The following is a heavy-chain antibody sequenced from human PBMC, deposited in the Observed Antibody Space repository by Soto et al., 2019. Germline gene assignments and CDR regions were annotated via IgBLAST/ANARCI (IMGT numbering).Heavy chain of an antibody. J-gene: IGHJ4*02. CDR1: GFTFSSDG. D-gene: IGHD1-26*01. CDR2: ISYDGSKK. Sequence: PGGSLRLPCEASGFTFSSDGMHWVRQAPGKGLEWVAVISYDGSKKYYADSVKGRFTISRDNSKNTLCLQMNSLRAEDRAVYYCANVEGGAYPDFDLWGRETLVAVSS. V-gene: IGHV3-30*18. CDR3: ANVEGGAYPDFDL.